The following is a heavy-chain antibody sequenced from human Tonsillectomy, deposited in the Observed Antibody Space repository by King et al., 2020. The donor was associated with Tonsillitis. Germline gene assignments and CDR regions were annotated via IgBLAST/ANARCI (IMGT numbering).Heavy chain of an antibody. CDR3: AKAVERYGDYHGLDY. D-gene: IGHD4-17*01. J-gene: IGHJ4*02. Sequence: VQLVESGGGLVQPGRSLRLSCAASGFTFDDYAMHWVRQAPGKGLEWVSGISWNSGSIDYADSVKGRFTISRDNAKNSLYLQMNSLRAEDTALYYCAKAVERYGDYHGLDYWGQGTLVTVSS. CDR1: GFTFDDYA. V-gene: IGHV3-9*01. CDR2: ISWNSGSI.